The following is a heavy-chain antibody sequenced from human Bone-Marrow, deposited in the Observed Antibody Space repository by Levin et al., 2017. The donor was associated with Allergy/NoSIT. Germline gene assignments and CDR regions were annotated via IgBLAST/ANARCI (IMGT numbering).Heavy chain of an antibody. V-gene: IGHV4-59*01. CDR3: ARTPAVNLYYFDF. CDR2: INYSGIT. J-gene: IGHJ4*02. CDR1: DDYITGFY. Sequence: SETLSLTCSVSDDYITGFYWSWIRQSPGKGLEWIGYINYSGITSYSPSLRGRVAMSIDTSKNQFSLKLNSVTSADTAVYFCARTPAVNLYYFDFWGQGTLVTVSS. D-gene: IGHD1-14*01.